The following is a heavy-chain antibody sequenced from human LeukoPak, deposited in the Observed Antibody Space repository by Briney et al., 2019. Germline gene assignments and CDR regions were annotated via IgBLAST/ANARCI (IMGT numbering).Heavy chain of an antibody. D-gene: IGHD3-22*01. CDR3: AREQRYYYDSSGYYSPHYYFDY. V-gene: IGHV3-53*01. CDR1: GFTVSSNY. Sequence: GGSLRLSCAASGFTVSSNYMSWVRQAPGKGLEWGSVIYSGGSTYYADSVKGRFTISRDNSKNTLYLQMNSLRAEDTAVYYCAREQRYYYDSSGYYSPHYYFDYWGQGTLVTVSS. CDR2: IYSGGST. J-gene: IGHJ4*02.